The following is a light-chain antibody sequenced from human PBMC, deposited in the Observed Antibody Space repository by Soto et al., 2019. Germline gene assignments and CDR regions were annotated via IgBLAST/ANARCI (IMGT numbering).Light chain of an antibody. J-gene: IGKJ1*01. Sequence: EIVLTQSPGTLSLSPGERATLSCRASQSVSSYYLAWYQQKPGQAPRLLIYAASSRATGIPDRFSGGGSGTDFTLTICRLEPEDFAVYYCQQCGSSPWTFGQGTKVDIX. V-gene: IGKV3-20*01. CDR3: QQCGSSPWT. CDR2: AAS. CDR1: QSVSSYY.